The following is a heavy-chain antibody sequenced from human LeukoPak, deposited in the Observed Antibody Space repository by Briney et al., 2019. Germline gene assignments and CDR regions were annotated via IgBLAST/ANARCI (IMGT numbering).Heavy chain of an antibody. CDR1: GGSISSGGYY. CDR3: ARESSSEWFDP. D-gene: IGHD6-19*01. J-gene: IGHJ5*02. CDR2: IYYSGST. V-gene: IGHV4-31*03. Sequence: PSQTLSLTCTVSGGSISSGGYYWSWIRQHPGKGLEWIGYIYYSGSTYYNPFLKSRVTISVDTSKNQFSLKLSSVTAADTAVYYCARESSSEWFDPWGQGTLVTVSP.